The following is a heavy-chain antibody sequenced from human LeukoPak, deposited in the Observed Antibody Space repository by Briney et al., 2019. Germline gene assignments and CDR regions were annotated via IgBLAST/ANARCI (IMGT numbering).Heavy chain of an antibody. CDR3: ARDGGDSSSWYYFDY. Sequence: QAGGSLRLSCAASGFTFSSYAMSWVRQAPGKGLEWVSAISGSGGSTYYADSVKGRFTISRDNSKNTLYPQMNSLRAEDTAVYYCARDGGDSSSWYYFDYWGQGTLVTVSS. V-gene: IGHV3-23*01. CDR1: GFTFSSYA. D-gene: IGHD6-13*01. J-gene: IGHJ4*02. CDR2: ISGSGGST.